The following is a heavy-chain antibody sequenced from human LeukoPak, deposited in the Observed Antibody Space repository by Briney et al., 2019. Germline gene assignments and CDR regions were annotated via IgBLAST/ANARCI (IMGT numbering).Heavy chain of an antibody. CDR1: GFTFSNYS. D-gene: IGHD3-10*01. J-gene: IGHJ5*02. CDR3: ASLVRGVSNWFDP. V-gene: IGHV3-21*01. CDR2: ISSSSSYI. Sequence: GGSLRLSCAAPGFTFSNYSMNRVRQAPGKGLEWVSSISSSSSYIYYADSVKGRFTISRDNAKNSLYLQMNSLRAEDTAVYYCASLVRGVSNWFDPWGQGTLVTVSS.